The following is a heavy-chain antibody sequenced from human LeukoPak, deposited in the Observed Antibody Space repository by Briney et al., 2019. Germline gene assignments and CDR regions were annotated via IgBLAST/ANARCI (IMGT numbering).Heavy chain of an antibody. CDR3: ARYVPSLERQPTDPLNYFDY. D-gene: IGHD1-1*01. J-gene: IGHJ4*02. CDR2: IYYSGST. Sequence: PSETQSLTCTVSGGSISSGGYYWSWIRQHPGKGLEWIGYIYYSGSTYYNPSLKSRVTISVDTSKNQFSLKLSSVTAADTAVYYCARYVPSLERQPTDPLNYFDYWGQGTLVTVSS. CDR1: GGSISSGGYY. V-gene: IGHV4-31*03.